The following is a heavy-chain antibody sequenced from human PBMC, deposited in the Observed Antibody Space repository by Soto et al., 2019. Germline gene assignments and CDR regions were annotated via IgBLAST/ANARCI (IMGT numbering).Heavy chain of an antibody. V-gene: IGHV4-4*02. Sequence: PSETLSLTCAVSGGSISSSNWWSWVRQPPGKGLEWIGEIYHSGSTNYNPSLKSRVTISVDKSKNQFSLKLSSVTAADTAVYYCARELWFGSNYYGMDVWGQGTTVTVSS. J-gene: IGHJ6*02. CDR1: GGSISSSNW. CDR3: ARELWFGSNYYGMDV. CDR2: IYHSGST. D-gene: IGHD3-10*01.